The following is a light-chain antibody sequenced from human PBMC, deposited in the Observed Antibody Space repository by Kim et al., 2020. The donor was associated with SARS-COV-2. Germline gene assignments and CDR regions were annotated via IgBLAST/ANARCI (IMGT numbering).Light chain of an antibody. CDR2: DAT. CDR3: QQRDSWPLT. J-gene: IGKJ4*01. Sequence: SFSPRESAPLSCSASQSISSYLSWYQQKPGQAPRLLIHDATIRATGIPARFSGSGSGTDFTLTISSLEPEDFAVYYCQQRDSWPLTFGGGTKLEI. V-gene: IGKV3-11*01. CDR1: QSISSY.